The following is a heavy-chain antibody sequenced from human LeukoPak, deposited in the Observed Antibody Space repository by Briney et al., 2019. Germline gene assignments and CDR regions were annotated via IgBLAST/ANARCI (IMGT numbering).Heavy chain of an antibody. CDR1: GGTFSRFT. J-gene: IGHJ4*02. D-gene: IGHD5-12*01. CDR3: ARGGYDKSFDY. V-gene: IGHV1-69*13. CDR2: IIPIFGTA. Sequence: SVKVSCKASGGTFSRFTISWVRQAPGQGLEWMGGIIPIFGTANYAQKFQGRVTITADESTSTAYMELSSLRSEDTAVYYCARGGYDKSFDYWGQGTLVTVSS.